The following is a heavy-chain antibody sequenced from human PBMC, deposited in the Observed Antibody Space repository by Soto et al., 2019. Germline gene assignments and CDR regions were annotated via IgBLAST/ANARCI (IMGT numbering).Heavy chain of an antibody. J-gene: IGHJ3*02. Sequence: ASVKVSCKASGGTFSSYAISWVRQAPGQGLEWMGGIIPIFGTANYAQKFQGRVTITADESTSTAYMELSSLRSEDTAVYYCERDPTAADGEDDFDIWGQGTMVTVSS. V-gene: IGHV1-69*13. CDR1: GGTFSSYA. D-gene: IGHD6-13*01. CDR2: IIPIFGTA. CDR3: ERDPTAADGEDDFDI.